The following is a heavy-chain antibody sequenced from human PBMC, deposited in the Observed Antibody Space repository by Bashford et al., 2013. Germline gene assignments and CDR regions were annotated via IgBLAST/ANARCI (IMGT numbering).Heavy chain of an antibody. V-gene: IGHV5-10-1*01. Sequence: GESLKISCKGSGYSFTSYWISWVRQMPGKGLEWMGRIDPSDSYTNYSPSFQGHVTISADKSISTAYLQWSSLKASDTAMYYCARHVGIRENEIYYYYMDVWGKGTTVTVSS. CDR2: IDPSDSYT. CDR3: ARHVGIRENEIYYYYMDV. CDR1: GYSFTSYW. D-gene: IGHD1-1*01. J-gene: IGHJ6*03.